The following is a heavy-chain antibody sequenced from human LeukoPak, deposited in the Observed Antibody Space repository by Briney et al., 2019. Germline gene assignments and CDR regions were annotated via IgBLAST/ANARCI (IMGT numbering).Heavy chain of an antibody. CDR3: AIERSGSCDY. CDR2: IYYSGST. J-gene: IGHJ4*02. D-gene: IGHD1-26*01. Sequence: PSETLSLTCTVSGGSISGSSYYWGWIRQPPGKGLEWIGTIYYSGSTYYHPSLKSRVTISVDTSKNQFSLKLTSVTAADTAVYYCAIERSGSCDYWGQGTLVTVSS. CDR1: GGSISGSSYY. V-gene: IGHV4-39*01.